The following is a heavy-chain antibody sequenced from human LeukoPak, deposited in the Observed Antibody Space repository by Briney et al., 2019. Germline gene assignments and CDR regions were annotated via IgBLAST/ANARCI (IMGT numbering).Heavy chain of an antibody. D-gene: IGHD2-2*01. V-gene: IGHV3-30*02. Sequence: PEGSLRLSCAASGFTFSSSGMHWVRQVSGKGLEWVAFIRYDGSDKYYADSVKGRFTISRDNSKNTLYLQMNSLRAEDTAVYYCARDCDGRTGCYVRDYWGQGTPVTVSS. CDR2: IRYDGSDK. CDR3: ARDCDGRTGCYVRDY. CDR1: GFTFSSSG. J-gene: IGHJ4*02.